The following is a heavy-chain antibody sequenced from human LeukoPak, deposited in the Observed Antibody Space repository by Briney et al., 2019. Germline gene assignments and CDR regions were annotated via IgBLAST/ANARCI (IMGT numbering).Heavy chain of an antibody. V-gene: IGHV4-31*03. CDR3: ARGYCSSTSCYSGSWFDP. D-gene: IGHD2-2*01. J-gene: IGHJ5*02. Sequence: SQTLSLTCTVSGGSISSGGYYWSWIRQHPGKGLEWIGYIYYSGSTYYNPALKSRVTISVDTPKNQFSLKLSSVTAADTAVYHCARGYCSSTSCYSGSWFDPWGQGTLVTVSS. CDR1: GGSISSGGYY. CDR2: IYYSGST.